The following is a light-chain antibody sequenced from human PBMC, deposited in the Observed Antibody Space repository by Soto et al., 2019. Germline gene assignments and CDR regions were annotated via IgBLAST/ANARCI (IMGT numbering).Light chain of an antibody. CDR2: DAS. V-gene: IGKV3-11*01. CDR1: QSVSSY. J-gene: IGKJ3*01. Sequence: EIVLTQSPATLSLSPGERATLSCRASQSVSSYLAWYQQKPGQAPRLLIYDASNRATGIPARFSGSGSGTDFTLTISRLEPEDSAVYYCQQYSASPRTFGPGTKVDIK. CDR3: QQYSASPRT.